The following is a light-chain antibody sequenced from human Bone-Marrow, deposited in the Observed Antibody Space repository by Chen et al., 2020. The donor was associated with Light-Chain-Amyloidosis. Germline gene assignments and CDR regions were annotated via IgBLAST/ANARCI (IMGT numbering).Light chain of an antibody. J-gene: IGLJ2*01. CDR1: DLPTKY. V-gene: IGLV3-25*03. Sequence: SYELTQPPSVSVSPGQTARITCSGDDLPTKYAYWYQQKPGQAPVLVINRDTERPSGISERFSGSSSGTTATVTISGAQAEDEADYHCQSADSSGTYEVIFGGGTKLTVL. CDR2: RDT. CDR3: QSADSSGTYEVI.